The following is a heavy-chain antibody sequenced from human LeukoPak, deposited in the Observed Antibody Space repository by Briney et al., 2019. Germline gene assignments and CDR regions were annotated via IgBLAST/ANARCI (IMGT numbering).Heavy chain of an antibody. V-gene: IGHV3-43*01. J-gene: IGHJ4*02. CDR3: TKEHSSGWPTIDY. D-gene: IGHD6-19*01. Sequence: PGGSLRLSCSASGFTFADYSMHWVRQAPGKGLEWVSVINRNGRAIKYADSVKGRFIISRDNSKNSLYLQMNSLRTEDTALYYRTKEHSSGWPTIDYWGQGTLVTVSS. CDR1: GFTFADYS. CDR2: INRNGRAI.